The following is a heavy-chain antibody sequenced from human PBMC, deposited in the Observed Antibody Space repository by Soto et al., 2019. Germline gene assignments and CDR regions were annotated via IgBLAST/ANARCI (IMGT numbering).Heavy chain of an antibody. D-gene: IGHD6-13*01. J-gene: IGHJ4*02. CDR1: GYTFTGYY. V-gene: IGHV1-2*02. CDR2: INPNSGGT. Sequence: ASVKVSCKASGYTFTGYYMHWVRQAPGQGLEWMGWINPNSGGTNYAQKFQGRVTMTRDTSISTAYMELSRLRSDDTAVYYCARVADRSSSWYYFDYWGQGTLVTVSS. CDR3: ARVADRSSSWYYFDY.